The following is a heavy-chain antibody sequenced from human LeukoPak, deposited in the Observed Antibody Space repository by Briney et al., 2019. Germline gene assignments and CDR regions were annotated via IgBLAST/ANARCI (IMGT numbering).Heavy chain of an antibody. D-gene: IGHD1-1*01. CDR1: GFTFSNAW. J-gene: IGHJ4*02. CDR3: TTDLRQLGPKPSVGDY. Sequence: PGGSLRLSCAASGFTFSNAWMSWVRQAPGKGLEWVGRIKSKTDGGTTDYAAPVKGRFTISRDDSKNTLYLQMNSLKTEGTAVYYCTTDLRQLGPKPSVGDYWGQGTLVTVSS. CDR2: IKSKTDGGTT. V-gene: IGHV3-15*01.